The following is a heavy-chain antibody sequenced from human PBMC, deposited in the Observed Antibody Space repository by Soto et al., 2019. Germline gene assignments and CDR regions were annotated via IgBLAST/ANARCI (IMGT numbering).Heavy chain of an antibody. CDR3: ARDSWRQQLVTRFDY. D-gene: IGHD6-13*01. CDR1: GYTFTSYG. J-gene: IGHJ4*02. CDR2: ISAYNGNT. Sequence: ASVKVSCKASGYTFTSYGISWARQAPGQGLEWMGWISAYNGNTNYAQKLQGRVTMTTDTPTSTAYMELRSLRSDDTAVYYCARDSWRQQLVTRFDYWGQGTLVT. V-gene: IGHV1-18*01.